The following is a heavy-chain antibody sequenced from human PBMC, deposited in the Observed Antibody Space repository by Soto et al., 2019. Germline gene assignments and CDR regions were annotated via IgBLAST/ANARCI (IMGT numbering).Heavy chain of an antibody. CDR3: GKSPDFYDYTMDV. CDR2: ITVSGTST. Sequence: GGSLRLSCAASGFPFSVYAMTWVRQSPGKGLEWVSSITVSGTSTHYADSVKGRFIISRDNSKNTVSLQMNSLRADDTAVYYCGKSPDFYDYTMDVWCKGGTVAV. V-gene: IGHV3-23*01. J-gene: IGHJ6*04. CDR1: GFPFSVYA.